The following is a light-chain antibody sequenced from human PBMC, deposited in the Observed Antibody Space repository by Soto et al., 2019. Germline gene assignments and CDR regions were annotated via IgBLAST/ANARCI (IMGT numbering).Light chain of an antibody. J-gene: IGKJ4*01. CDR3: QQYNSDPLT. CDR1: QSISSW. CDR2: KAS. Sequence: DIQMTQSPSTLSASVGDRVTITCRASQSISSWLAWYQQKPGKAPKLLIYKASSLESGVPARFSGSGSGTEFTLSISSLAPDDFATYYCQQYNSDPLTFGGGTKVEIK. V-gene: IGKV1-5*03.